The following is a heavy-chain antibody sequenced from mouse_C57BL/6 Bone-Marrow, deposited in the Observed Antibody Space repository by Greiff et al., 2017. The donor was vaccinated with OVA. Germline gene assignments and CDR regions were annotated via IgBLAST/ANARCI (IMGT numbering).Heavy chain of an antibody. D-gene: IGHD2-5*01. CDR2: IDPSDSYT. CDR1: GYTFTSYW. CDR3: ARDYNNLWYFDY. V-gene: IGHV1-50*01. Sequence: QVQLQPGAELVKPGASVKLSCKASGYTFTSYWMQWVKQRPGQGLEWIGEIDPSDSYTNYNQKFKGKATLTVDTSSSTAYMQLSSLTSEDSAVYYCARDYNNLWYFDYWGQGTTLTVSS. J-gene: IGHJ2*01.